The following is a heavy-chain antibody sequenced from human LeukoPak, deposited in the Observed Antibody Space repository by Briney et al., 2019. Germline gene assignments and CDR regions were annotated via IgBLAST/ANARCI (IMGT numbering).Heavy chain of an antibody. CDR2: IVGSGGGT. Sequence: PGGSLRLSCAASGFTFSNYAMSWVRQAPGKGLEWVSAIVGSGGGTYYADSVKGRFTISGDNSKNTLYLQLNSLRAEDTAVYYCARNNWFDHWGQGTLVTVSS. CDR3: ARNNWFDH. CDR1: GFTFSNYA. J-gene: IGHJ5*02. D-gene: IGHD1-14*01. V-gene: IGHV3-23*01.